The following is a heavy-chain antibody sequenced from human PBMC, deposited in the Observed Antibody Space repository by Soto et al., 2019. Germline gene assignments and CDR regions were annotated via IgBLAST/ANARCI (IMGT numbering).Heavy chain of an antibody. V-gene: IGHV3-21*01. CDR3: ARFGLVTFDC. CDR1: GFIFNTYS. D-gene: IGHD3-3*01. Sequence: GGSLRLSCAASGFIFNTYSMDWVRQAPGKGLEWVASISPSGSYMYYGDSLKGRFTVSRDNAKNSLYLQMDSLRADDTAIYYCARFGLVTFDCWGRGTLVTVSS. CDR2: ISPSGSYM. J-gene: IGHJ4*02.